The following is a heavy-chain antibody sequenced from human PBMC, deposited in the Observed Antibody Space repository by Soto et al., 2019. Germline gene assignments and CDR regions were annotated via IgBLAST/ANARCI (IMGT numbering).Heavy chain of an antibody. CDR3: AKGHKLLWFGELLSSYFDY. CDR2: ISWNSGSI. J-gene: IGHJ4*02. CDR1: GFTFDDYA. V-gene: IGHV3-9*01. D-gene: IGHD3-10*01. Sequence: EVQLVESGGGLVQPGRSLRLSCAASGFTFDDYAMHWVRQAPGKGLAWVSGISWNSGSIGYADSVKGRFTISRDNAKNSLYLQMNSLRAEDTALYYCAKGHKLLWFGELLSSYFDYWGQGTLVTVSS.